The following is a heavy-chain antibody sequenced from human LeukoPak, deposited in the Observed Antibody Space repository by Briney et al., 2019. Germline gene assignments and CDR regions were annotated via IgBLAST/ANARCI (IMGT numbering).Heavy chain of an antibody. CDR2: IWYDGSNE. D-gene: IGHD4-11*01. J-gene: IGHJ6*03. V-gene: IGHV3-33*06. CDR1: GFTFSSYG. Sequence: GGSLRLSCAASGFTFSSYGMHWVRQAPGKGLEWVAVIWYDGSNEYYADSVKGRFTISRDNSKNTLYLQMNSLRAEDTAVYYCAKNQVATVYFYYMDVWGKGTTVTVSS. CDR3: AKNQVATVYFYYMDV.